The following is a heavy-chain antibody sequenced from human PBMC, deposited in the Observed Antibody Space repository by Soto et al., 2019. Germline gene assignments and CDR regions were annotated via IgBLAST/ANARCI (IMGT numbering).Heavy chain of an antibody. CDR1: GYNFISHS. V-gene: IGHV1-18*01. Sequence: QIQLVQSGGEVKKPGASVKVSCKSSGYNFISHSITWVRQAPGQGLEWIGRISAYNGNTNYAQKLQGRVTMTTDTSTNTAYMELRSLRSDDTAVYYCARGAFCGGAPGCRDMDVWGQGTTVTVSS. CDR3: ARGAFCGGAPGCRDMDV. CDR2: ISAYNGNT. J-gene: IGHJ6*02. D-gene: IGHD2-21*01.